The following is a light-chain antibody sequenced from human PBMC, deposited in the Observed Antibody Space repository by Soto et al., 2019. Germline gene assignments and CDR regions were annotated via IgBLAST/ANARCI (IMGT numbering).Light chain of an antibody. V-gene: IGLV4-60*02. J-gene: IGLJ3*02. CDR2: LEGSGSY. CDR3: ETWDSNPWV. Sequence: QSVLTQSSSASASLGSSVKFTCTLSSGHSSYIIAWHQQQPGKAPRYLMKLEGSGSYNKGSGVPDRFSGSSSGADRYLTISNLQFEDEADYYCETWDSNPWVFGGGTKLTVL. CDR1: SGHSSYI.